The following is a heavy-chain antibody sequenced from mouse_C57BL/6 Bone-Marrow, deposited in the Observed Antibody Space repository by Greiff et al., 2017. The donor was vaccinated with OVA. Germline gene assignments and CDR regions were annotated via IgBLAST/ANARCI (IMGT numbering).Heavy chain of an antibody. V-gene: IGHV1-64*01. CDR1: GYTFTSYW. CDR3: ARWDGYYVSWFAY. J-gene: IGHJ3*01. CDR2: IHPNSGST. Sequence: VQLQQSGAELVKPGASVKLSCKASGYTFTSYWMHWVKQRPGQGLEWIGMIHPNSGSTNYNEKFKSQATLTVDKSSSTAYMQLSSLTSEDSAVYYCARWDGYYVSWFAYWGQGTLVTVSA. D-gene: IGHD2-3*01.